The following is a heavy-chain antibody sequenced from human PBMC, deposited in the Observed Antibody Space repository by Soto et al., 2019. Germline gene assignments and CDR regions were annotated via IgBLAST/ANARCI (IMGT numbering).Heavy chain of an antibody. J-gene: IGHJ6*04. Sequence: SDTLSLTFTVSCGSISSSSYYWVLISHPPWKGLEWIGSIYYSGSTYYNPSLKSRVTISVDTSKNQFSLKLSSVTAADTAVYYCAVRGYSGYDSNSVVLDVWGKGTTVTVSS. CDR2: IYYSGST. CDR3: AVRGYSGYDSNSVVLDV. V-gene: IGHV4-39*01. CDR1: CGSISSSSYY. D-gene: IGHD5-12*01.